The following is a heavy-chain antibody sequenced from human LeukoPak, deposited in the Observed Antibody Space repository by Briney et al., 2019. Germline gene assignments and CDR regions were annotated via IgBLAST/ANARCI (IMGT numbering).Heavy chain of an antibody. CDR3: AKFGDSSSYYYTAKFDL. CDR2: ISGSGGST. D-gene: IGHD3-22*01. V-gene: IGHV3-23*01. Sequence: GGSLRLSCAASGFTFNTYAMSWVRQAPGKGLEWVSDISGSGGSTYYADSVKGRFTISRDNSKNTLYLQMNSLRAEDTAVYYCAKFGDSSSYYYTAKFDLWGQGTLVSVFS. J-gene: IGHJ5*02. CDR1: GFTFNTYA.